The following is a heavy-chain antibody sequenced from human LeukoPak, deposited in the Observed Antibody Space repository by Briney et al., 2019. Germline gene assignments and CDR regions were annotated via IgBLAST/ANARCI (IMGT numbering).Heavy chain of an antibody. CDR2: IYYSGRT. CDR3: ARHRTAINRYGPYDAFDI. J-gene: IGHJ3*02. CDR1: GVSISSSDYY. D-gene: IGHD5-18*01. Sequence: SETLSLTCTVSGVSISSSDYYRGWVRQPPGKGLEWIGSIYYSGRTYYNPPLKSRVTISEDTSKNQFSLKLSSVTAADTAVYYCARHRTAINRYGPYDAFDIWGHGTMVSVSS. V-gene: IGHV4-39*01.